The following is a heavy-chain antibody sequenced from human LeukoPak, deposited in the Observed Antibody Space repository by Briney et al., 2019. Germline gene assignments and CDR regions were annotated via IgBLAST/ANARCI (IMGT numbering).Heavy chain of an antibody. D-gene: IGHD2-2*01. CDR2: INHSGST. CDR3: ARVPQYQLPYRGIDP. V-gene: IGHV4-34*01. CDR1: GGSFSGYY. Sequence: SSETLSLTRAVYGGSFSGYYWSWIRQPPGKGLEWIGEINHSGSTNYNPSLKSRVTISVGTSKNQFSLKLSSVTAADTAVYYCARVPQYQLPYRGIDPWGQGTLVTVSS. J-gene: IGHJ5*02.